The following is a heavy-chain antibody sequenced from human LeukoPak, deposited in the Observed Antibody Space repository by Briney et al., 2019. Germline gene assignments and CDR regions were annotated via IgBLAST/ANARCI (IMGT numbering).Heavy chain of an antibody. V-gene: IGHV1-24*01. CDR2: FDPEDGET. CDR1: GYTPTELS. J-gene: IGHJ4*02. Sequence: ASVKVSCKVSGYTPTELSMHWVRQAPGKGLEWMGGFDPEDGETIYAQKFQGRVTMTEDTSTDTAYMELSSLRSEDTAVYYCATDLIRYGDYEGTHFGYWGQGTLVTVSS. CDR3: ATDLIRYGDYEGTHFGY. D-gene: IGHD4-17*01.